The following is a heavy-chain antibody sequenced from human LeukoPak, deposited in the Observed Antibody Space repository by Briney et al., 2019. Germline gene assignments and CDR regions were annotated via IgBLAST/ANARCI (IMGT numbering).Heavy chain of an antibody. CDR1: GYTFTSYD. V-gene: IGHV1-8*01. CDR2: MNPNSGNT. Sequence: ASVKASCKASGYTFTSYDINWVRQATGQGLEWMGWMNPNSGNTGYAQKFQGRVTMTRNTSISTAYMELSSLRSEDTAVYYCARLGYYYYGMDVWGQGTTVTVSS. J-gene: IGHJ6*02. CDR3: ARLGYYYYGMDV.